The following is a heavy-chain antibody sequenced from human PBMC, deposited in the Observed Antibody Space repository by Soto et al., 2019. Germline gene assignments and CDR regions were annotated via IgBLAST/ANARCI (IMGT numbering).Heavy chain of an antibody. CDR1: GGTFSSYA. CDR3: ARDRIAAAGIDHYYYGMDV. CDR2: IIPIFGTA. D-gene: IGHD6-13*01. J-gene: IGHJ6*02. Sequence: QVQLVQSGAEVKKPGSSVKVSCKASGGTFSSYAISWVRQAPGQGLEWMGGIIPIFGTANYAQRFQGRVTITADESTSTAYMELSSLRSEDTAVYYCARDRIAAAGIDHYYYGMDVWGQGTTVTVSS. V-gene: IGHV1-69*12.